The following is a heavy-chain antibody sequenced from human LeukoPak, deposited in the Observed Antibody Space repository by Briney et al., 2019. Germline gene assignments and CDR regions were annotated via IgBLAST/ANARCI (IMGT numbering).Heavy chain of an antibody. J-gene: IGHJ3*01. CDR1: GFTFRNYW. D-gene: IGHD3-16*01. Sequence: GGSLRLSCAASGFTFRNYWVNWVRQAPGKGLEWVANINEDGSEKYYVDSVKGRFTISRDNAKNSLYLQMNSLRAEDTAVYYCARDRVYDYVWGSYGLWGQGTMVTVSS. CDR3: ARDRVYDYVWGSYGL. V-gene: IGHV3-7*03. CDR2: INEDGSEK.